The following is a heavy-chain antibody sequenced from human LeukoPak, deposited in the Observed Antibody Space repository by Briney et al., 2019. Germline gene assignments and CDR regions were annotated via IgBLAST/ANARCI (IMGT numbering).Heavy chain of an antibody. Sequence: ASVKVSCKASGYTFTSYDINWVRQATGQGLEWMGWINPNSGNTGYAQKFQGRVTITRNTSISTAYMELSSLRSEDTAVYYCARGRSITGTTRYYMDVWGKGTTVTVSS. CDR3: ARGRSITGTTRYYMDV. D-gene: IGHD1-7*01. CDR1: GYTFTSYD. CDR2: INPNSGNT. V-gene: IGHV1-8*03. J-gene: IGHJ6*03.